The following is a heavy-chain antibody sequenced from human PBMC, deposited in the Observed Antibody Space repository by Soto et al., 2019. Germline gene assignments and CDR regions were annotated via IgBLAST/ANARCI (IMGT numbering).Heavy chain of an antibody. V-gene: IGHV3-33*01. Sequence: QVQLVESGGGVVQPGRSLSLSCEATGFMFGTSGMHWVRQAPGKGLEWVSGIWLDGSERYYSDSVKGRFTISRDNSKITLFLQMNSLRVEDTAVYFGARDATGTTSFVASWGQGTLVTVSS. J-gene: IGHJ5*01. CDR3: ARDATGTTSFVAS. D-gene: IGHD1-1*01. CDR1: GFMFGTSG. CDR2: IWLDGSER.